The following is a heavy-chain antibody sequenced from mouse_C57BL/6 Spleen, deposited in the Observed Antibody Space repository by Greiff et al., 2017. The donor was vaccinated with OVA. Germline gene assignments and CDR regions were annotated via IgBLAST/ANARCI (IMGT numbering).Heavy chain of an antibody. J-gene: IGHJ2*01. Sequence: EVKLVESGAGLVKPGGSLKLSCAASGFTFSSYAMSWVRQTPEKRLEWVAYISSGGDYIYYADTVKGRFTISRDNARNTLYLQMSSLKSEDTAMYYCTRGELGSYYFDYWGQGTTLTVSS. CDR2: ISSGGDYI. CDR1: GFTFSSYA. V-gene: IGHV5-9-1*02. CDR3: TRGELGSYYFDY. D-gene: IGHD4-1*01.